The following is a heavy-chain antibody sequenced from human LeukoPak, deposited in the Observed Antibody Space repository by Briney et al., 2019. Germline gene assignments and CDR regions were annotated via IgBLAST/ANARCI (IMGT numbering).Heavy chain of an antibody. Sequence: SGGSLRLSCAASGFTVSSDYMIWVRQAPGKGLEWVSIIYSGGNTYYADSVKGRFTISRDNSKNTLYLQMNSLRVEDTAVYYCAREGDAFDIWGQGTMVTVSS. J-gene: IGHJ3*02. CDR2: IYSGGNT. CDR3: AREGDAFDI. CDR1: GFTVSSDY. V-gene: IGHV3-66*01.